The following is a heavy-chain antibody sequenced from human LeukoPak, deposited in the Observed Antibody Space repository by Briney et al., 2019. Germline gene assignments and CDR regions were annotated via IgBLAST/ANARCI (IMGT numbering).Heavy chain of an antibody. V-gene: IGHV3-30-3*01. CDR2: ISYDGRNK. Sequence: GGSLRLSCAASGFTFSNYDMHWVRQAPGKGLEWVAVISYDGRNKYCTDSVKGRFTISRDNSNNTLYLQMNSLRVEDTAVYYRAMDARGCSSTSCTDAFDVWGQGTMVTVSS. D-gene: IGHD2-2*01. J-gene: IGHJ3*01. CDR1: GFTFSNYD. CDR3: AMDARGCSSTSCTDAFDV.